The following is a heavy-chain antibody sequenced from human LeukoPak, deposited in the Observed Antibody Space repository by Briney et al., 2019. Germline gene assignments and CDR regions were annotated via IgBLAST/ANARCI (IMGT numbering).Heavy chain of an antibody. CDR3: ARVKNVDTGRFDP. Sequence: SETLSLTCTVSGGSISSGSYYWSWIRQPAGKGLEWIGRIYTSGSTNYNPSLKSRVTISVDTSKNQFSLKLSSVTAADTAVYYCARVKNVDTGRFDPWGQGTLVTVSS. J-gene: IGHJ5*02. D-gene: IGHD5-18*01. CDR1: GGSISSGSYY. CDR2: IYTSGST. V-gene: IGHV4-61*02.